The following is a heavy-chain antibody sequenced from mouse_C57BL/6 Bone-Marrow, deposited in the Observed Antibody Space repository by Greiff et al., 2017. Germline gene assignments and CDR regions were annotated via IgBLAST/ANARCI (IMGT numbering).Heavy chain of an antibody. CDR2: INPNNGGT. Sequence: VQLQQSGPELVKPGASVKISCKASGYTFTDYYMNWVKQSHGKSLEWIGDINPNNGGTSYNQKFKGKATLTVDKSSSTAYMELRSLTSEDSAVYSSASYYYGSSYYSMDFWGQGPSVTVSS. V-gene: IGHV1-26*01. J-gene: IGHJ4*01. CDR3: ASYYYGSSYYSMDF. D-gene: IGHD1-1*01. CDR1: GYTFTDYY.